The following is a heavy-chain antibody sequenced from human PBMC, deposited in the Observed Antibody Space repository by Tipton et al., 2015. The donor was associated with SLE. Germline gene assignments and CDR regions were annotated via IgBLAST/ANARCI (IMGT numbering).Heavy chain of an antibody. Sequence: TLSLTCTVSGGPITSSRHFWGWIRQPPGKGLEWIGSIYRSGTAYYNPSLKSRVTMSVDTSKNQFSLKLTSVTAADTAVYYCARDPYDSWSDYQATFDYWGQGTLVTVSP. J-gene: IGHJ4*02. CDR3: ARDPYDSWSDYQATFDY. CDR2: IYRSGTA. V-gene: IGHV4-39*07. CDR1: GGPITSSRHF. D-gene: IGHD3-3*01.